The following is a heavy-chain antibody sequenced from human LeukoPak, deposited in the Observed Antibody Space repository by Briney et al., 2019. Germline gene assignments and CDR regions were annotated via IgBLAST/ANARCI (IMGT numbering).Heavy chain of an antibody. D-gene: IGHD6-6*01. CDR1: GYTFTSYY. Sequence: ASVKVSCKASGYTFTSYYTHWVRQAPGQGREWMGIINPSGGSTSYAQKFQGRVTMTRDTSTSTVYMEPSSLRSEDTAVYYCARDLGIAARRGVDYWGQGTLVTVSS. CDR3: ARDLGIAARRGVDY. V-gene: IGHV1-46*03. CDR2: INPSGGST. J-gene: IGHJ4*02.